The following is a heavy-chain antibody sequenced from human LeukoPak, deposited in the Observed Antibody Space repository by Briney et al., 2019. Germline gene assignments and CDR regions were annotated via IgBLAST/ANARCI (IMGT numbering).Heavy chain of an antibody. V-gene: IGHV3-7*03. D-gene: IGHD3-10*01. CDR3: VTETSGSFHN. Sequence: GGSLRLSCAASGFTFSSYSMNWVRQAPGKGLEWVANIKQDGSEKYYVDSVKGRFTISRDNAKNSLYLQMNSLRAEDTAVYYCVTETSGSFHNWGQGTLVTVSS. J-gene: IGHJ4*02. CDR2: IKQDGSEK. CDR1: GFTFSSYS.